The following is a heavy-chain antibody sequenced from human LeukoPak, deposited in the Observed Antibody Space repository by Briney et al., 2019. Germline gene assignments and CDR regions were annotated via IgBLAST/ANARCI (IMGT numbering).Heavy chain of an antibody. D-gene: IGHD2-2*01. CDR3: ARGGSTSFPPDY. CDR1: GFTFSSYW. J-gene: IGHJ4*02. CDR2: INSDGSST. V-gene: IGHV3-74*01. Sequence: GGSLRLSCAASGFTFSSYWMHWVRQAPGKGLVWVSRINSDGSSTSYADSVKGRFTISRDNAKNTLYLQMNSLRAEDTAVYYCARGGSTSFPPDYWGQGTLVTASS.